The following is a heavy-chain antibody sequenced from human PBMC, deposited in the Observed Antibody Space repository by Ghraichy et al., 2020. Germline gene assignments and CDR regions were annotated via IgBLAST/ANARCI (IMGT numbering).Heavy chain of an antibody. Sequence: SETLSLTCTVSGGSISSSSYYWGWIRQPPGKGLEWIGSIYYSGSTYYNPSLKSRVTISVDTSKNQFSLKLSSVTAADTAVYYCARHLDYDSSGYPDYWGQGTLVTVSS. J-gene: IGHJ4*02. D-gene: IGHD3-22*01. CDR1: GGSISSSSYY. V-gene: IGHV4-39*01. CDR3: ARHLDYDSSGYPDY. CDR2: IYYSGST.